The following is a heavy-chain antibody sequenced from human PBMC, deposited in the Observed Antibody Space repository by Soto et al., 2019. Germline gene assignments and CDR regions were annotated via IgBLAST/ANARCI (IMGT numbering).Heavy chain of an antibody. CDR1: GGTFNTYA. D-gene: IGHD3-10*01. V-gene: IGHV1-69*19. Sequence: QVQLVQSGAEMKKPGSSVKVSCQSSGGTFNTYAMNWVRQAPGQGPEWMGDISPMFGAANYAPKFRGRVTITADESTGTSYMQLSSLTSEDTALYFCAREVQVHTPAFVYWGQGILVTVSS. J-gene: IGHJ4*02. CDR3: AREVQVHTPAFVY. CDR2: ISPMFGAA.